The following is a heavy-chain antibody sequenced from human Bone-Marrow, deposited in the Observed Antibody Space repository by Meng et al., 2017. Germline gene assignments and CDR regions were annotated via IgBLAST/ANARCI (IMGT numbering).Heavy chain of an antibody. D-gene: IGHD6-13*01. Sequence: EVQLVETGGGLLQPGGSLRLSCAASGFTVSSNYMSWVRQAPGKGLEWVSVIYSGGSTYYADSVKGRFTISRDNSKNTLYLQMNSLRAEDTAVYYCARVIAAAGTRFIDYWGQGTLVTVSS. J-gene: IGHJ4*02. CDR3: ARVIAAAGTRFIDY. V-gene: IGHV3-53*02. CDR2: IYSGGST. CDR1: GFTVSSNY.